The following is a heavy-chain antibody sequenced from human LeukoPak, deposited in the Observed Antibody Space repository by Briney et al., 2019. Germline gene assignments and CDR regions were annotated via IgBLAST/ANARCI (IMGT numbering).Heavy chain of an antibody. D-gene: IGHD1-26*01. CDR2: IIPIFGTA. V-gene: IGHV1-69*13. Sequence: ASVKVSCEASGGTFSSYAISWVRQAPGQGLEWMGGIIPIFGTANYAQKFQGRVTITADESTSTAYMELSSLRSEDTAVYYCARDMEAGASAFDIWGQGTMVTVSS. CDR3: ARDMEAGASAFDI. CDR1: GGTFSSYA. J-gene: IGHJ3*02.